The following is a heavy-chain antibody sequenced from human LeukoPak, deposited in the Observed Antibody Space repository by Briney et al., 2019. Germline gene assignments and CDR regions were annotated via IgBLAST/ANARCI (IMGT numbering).Heavy chain of an antibody. CDR1: GGTFSSYA. Sequence: ASVKVSCKASGGTFSSYAISWVRQAPGQGLEWMGGIIPIFGTANYAQKFQGRVTITADKSTSTAYMELSSLRSEDTAVYYCARTYSSGLGWFDPWGQGTLVTVSS. CDR3: ARTYSSGLGWFDP. V-gene: IGHV1-69*06. CDR2: IIPIFGTA. J-gene: IGHJ5*02. D-gene: IGHD6-19*01.